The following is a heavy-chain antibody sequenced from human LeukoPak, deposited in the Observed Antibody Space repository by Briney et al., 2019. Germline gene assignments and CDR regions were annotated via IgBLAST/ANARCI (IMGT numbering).Heavy chain of an antibody. J-gene: IGHJ4*02. CDR1: GGTFSSYA. V-gene: IGHV1-18*01. D-gene: IGHD2-15*01. CDR3: ARDYCSGGSCYYDY. CDR2: IGAYNGHT. Sequence: ASVKVSCKASGGTFSSYAISWVRQAPGQGLEWMGWIGAYNGHTKYEQKLQGRVTMTTDTSTSTAYMELRSLRSDDTAVYYCARDYCSGGSCYYDYWGQGTLVTVSS.